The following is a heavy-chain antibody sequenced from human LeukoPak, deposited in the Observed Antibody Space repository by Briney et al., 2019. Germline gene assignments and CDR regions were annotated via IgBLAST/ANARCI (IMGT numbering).Heavy chain of an antibody. CDR3: ALAARPRFFDYYYMDV. CDR2: IYHSGST. Sequence: SETLSLTCTVSGYSISSGYFWGWIRQPPGKGLEWIGSIYHSGSTYYNPSLKSRVTISVDTSKNQSSLKLSSVTAADTAVYYCALAARPRFFDYYYMDVWGKGTTVTVSS. J-gene: IGHJ6*03. V-gene: IGHV4-38-2*02. D-gene: IGHD6-6*01. CDR1: GYSISSGYF.